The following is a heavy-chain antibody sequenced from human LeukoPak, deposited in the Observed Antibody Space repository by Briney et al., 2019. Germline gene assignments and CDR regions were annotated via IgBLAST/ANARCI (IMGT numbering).Heavy chain of an antibody. D-gene: IGHD6-19*01. CDR3: ARGFRQSGWYYGIDY. CDR2: INHSGST. Sequence: SETLSLTCAVYGGSFSGYYWSWIRQPPGKGLEWIGEINHSGSTNYNPSLKSRVTISVDTSKNQFSLKLSSVTAADTAVYYCARGFRQSGWYYGIDYWGQGTLVTVSS. CDR1: GGSFSGYY. V-gene: IGHV4-34*01. J-gene: IGHJ4*02.